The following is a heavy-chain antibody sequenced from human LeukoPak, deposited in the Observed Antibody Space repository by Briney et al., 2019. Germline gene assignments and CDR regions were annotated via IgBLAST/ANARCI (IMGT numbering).Heavy chain of an antibody. Sequence: GGSLRLSCAASGFTFSSYSMHWVRQASGKGLEWVGRIRSKANSYATAYAASVKGRFTISRDDSKNTAYLQMNSLKTEDTAVYYCTRHLDNPFNWGQGTLVTVSS. J-gene: IGHJ4*02. CDR3: TRHLDNPFN. CDR2: IRSKANSYAT. D-gene: IGHD1-14*01. CDR1: GFTFSSYS. V-gene: IGHV3-73*01.